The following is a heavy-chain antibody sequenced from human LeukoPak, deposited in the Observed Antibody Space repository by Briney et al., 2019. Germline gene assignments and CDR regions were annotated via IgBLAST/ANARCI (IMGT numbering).Heavy chain of an antibody. CDR2: ISCSNSYI. V-gene: IGHV3-21*01. D-gene: IGHD2-15*01. CDR3: VRSCGGSCYGAEAAPFDC. J-gene: IGHJ4*02. Sequence: GGSVRLSRAGCGFTFRRYSMHWVRQAPAKGREEVSSISCSNSYIFYADTVKGRFTVSRDNAKNSLYLQMNSLRAEDTAAYYCVRSCGGSCYGAEAAPFDCWGQGTLVTVSS. CDR1: GFTFRRYS.